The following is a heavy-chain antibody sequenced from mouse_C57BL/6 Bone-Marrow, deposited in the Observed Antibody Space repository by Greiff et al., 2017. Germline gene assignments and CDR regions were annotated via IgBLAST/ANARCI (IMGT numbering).Heavy chain of an antibody. Sequence: VMLVESGPGLVAPSQSLSITCTVSGFSLTSYGVDWVRQSPGTGLEWLGVIWGVGSTNYNSALKSRLSICKDNSKRQVFLKMNSLQTDDTAMYYSYFDYWGQGTTLTVSS. CDR2: IWGVGST. J-gene: IGHJ2*01. V-gene: IGHV2-6*01. CDR3: YFDY. CDR1: GFSLTSYG.